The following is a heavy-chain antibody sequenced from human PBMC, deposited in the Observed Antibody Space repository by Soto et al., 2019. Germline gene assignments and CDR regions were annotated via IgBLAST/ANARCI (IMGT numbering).Heavy chain of an antibody. CDR3: ARLVYDSSGAYGMDV. CDR2: LDPADSFT. D-gene: IGHD3-22*01. CDR1: GYSFTTFW. J-gene: IGHJ6*02. V-gene: IGHV5-10-1*01. Sequence: GESLKISCNVSGYSFTTFWISWVRQMPEKGLEWMGRLDPADSFTNYSPSFQGHVTISVDKSINTAYLQWSSLKASDTAMYYCARLVYDSSGAYGMDVWGQGTTVTVSS.